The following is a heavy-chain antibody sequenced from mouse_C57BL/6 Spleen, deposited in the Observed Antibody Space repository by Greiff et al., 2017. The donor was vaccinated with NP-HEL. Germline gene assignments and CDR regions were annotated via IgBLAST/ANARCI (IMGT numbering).Heavy chain of an antibody. CDR2: INPNNGGT. J-gene: IGHJ3*01. D-gene: IGHD2-12*01. Sequence: VQLQQSGPELVKPGASVKIPCKASGYTFTDYNMDWVKQSHGKSLEWIGDINPNNGGTIYNQKFKGKATLTVDKSSSTAYMELRSLTSEDTAVYYCARGGYYSLPFAYWGQGTLVTVSA. V-gene: IGHV1-18*01. CDR3: ARGGYYSLPFAY. CDR1: GYTFTDYN.